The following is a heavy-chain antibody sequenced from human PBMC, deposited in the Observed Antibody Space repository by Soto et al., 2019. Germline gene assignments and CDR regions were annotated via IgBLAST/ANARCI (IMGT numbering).Heavy chain of an antibody. CDR3: AATTTPLGAIDY. CDR1: GYPFTYYA. CDR2: IKTATGDA. V-gene: IGHV1-3*04. D-gene: IGHD1-26*01. Sequence: QVQLVQSGAEVKKPGASVKVSCKASGYPFTYYALHWLRQAPGQSLEWLGWIKTATGDATYSENFRARVSITRNTSASTAFMVLGSLTSGDTAVYYCAATTTPLGAIDYWGQGTLVTVSS. J-gene: IGHJ4*02.